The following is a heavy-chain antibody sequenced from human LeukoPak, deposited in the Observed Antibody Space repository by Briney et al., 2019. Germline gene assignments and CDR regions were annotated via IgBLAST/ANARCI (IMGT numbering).Heavy chain of an antibody. Sequence: GGSLRLSCAASGFTFSSYSMNWVRQAPGKGLEWVSYISSSSSTIYYADSVKGRFTISRDNAKNSLYLQMNSLRAEDTAVYYCARGCSGGSCFSGMNWFDPWGQGTLVTVSS. CDR3: ARGCSGGSCFSGMNWFDP. CDR1: GFTFSSYS. V-gene: IGHV3-48*01. J-gene: IGHJ5*02. D-gene: IGHD2-15*01. CDR2: ISSSSSTI.